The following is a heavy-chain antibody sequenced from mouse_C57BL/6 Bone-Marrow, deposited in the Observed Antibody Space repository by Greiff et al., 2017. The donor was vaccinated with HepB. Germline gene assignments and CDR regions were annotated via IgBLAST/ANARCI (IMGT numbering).Heavy chain of an antibody. V-gene: IGHV5-6*01. CDR1: GFTFSSYG. CDR2: ISSGGSYT. D-gene: IGHD3-2*02. J-gene: IGHJ3*01. Sequence: EVMLVESGGDLVKPGGSLKLSCAASGFTFSSYGMSWVRQTPDKRLEWVATISSGGSYTYYPDSVKGRFTISRDNAKNTLYLQRSSLKSEDTAMYYCARPAAQVSFAYWGQGTLVTVSA. CDR3: ARPAAQVSFAY.